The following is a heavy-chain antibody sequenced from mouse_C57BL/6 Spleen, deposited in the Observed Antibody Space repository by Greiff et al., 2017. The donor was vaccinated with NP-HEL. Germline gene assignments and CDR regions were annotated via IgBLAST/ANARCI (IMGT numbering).Heavy chain of an antibody. CDR3: ARAAGTGYYFDY. Sequence: EVKLVESGGGLVKPGGSLKLSCAASGFTFSDYGMHWVRQAPEKGLEWVAYISSGSSTIYYADTVKGRVTISGDNAKNTLYLQMTSLRSEDTAMYYCARAAGTGYYFDYWGKGTTLTVSS. J-gene: IGHJ2*01. D-gene: IGHD4-1*01. CDR2: ISSGSSTI. CDR1: GFTFSDYG. V-gene: IGHV5-17*01.